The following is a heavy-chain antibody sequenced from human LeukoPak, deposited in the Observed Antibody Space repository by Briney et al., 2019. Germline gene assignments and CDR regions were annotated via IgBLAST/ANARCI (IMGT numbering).Heavy chain of an antibody. CDR3: ARDLGYGDFDY. D-gene: IGHD4-17*01. Sequence: SETLSLTCTVSGGSISSYYWSWIRQPPGNGLEWIGYIYYSGSTNYNPSLKSRVTISVDTSKNQFSLKLSSVTAADTAVYYCARDLGYGDFDYWGQGTLVTVSS. CDR2: IYYSGST. J-gene: IGHJ4*02. V-gene: IGHV4-59*12. CDR1: GGSISSYY.